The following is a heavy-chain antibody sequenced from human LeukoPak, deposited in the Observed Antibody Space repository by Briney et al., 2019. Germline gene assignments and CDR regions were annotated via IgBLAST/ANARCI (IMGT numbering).Heavy chain of an antibody. CDR3: AKDLNYGDLFDY. D-gene: IGHD4-17*01. Sequence: GGSLRLSCAASGFTFSSYAMHWVRQAPGKGLEYVSAISSNGGSTYYANSVKGRFTISRDNSKNTLYLQMGSLRAEDMAVYYCAKDLNYGDLFDYWGQGTLVTVSS. CDR2: ISSNGGST. J-gene: IGHJ4*02. V-gene: IGHV3-64*01. CDR1: GFTFSSYA.